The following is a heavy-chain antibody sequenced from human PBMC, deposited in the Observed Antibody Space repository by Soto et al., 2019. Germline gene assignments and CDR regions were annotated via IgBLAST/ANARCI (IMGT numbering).Heavy chain of an antibody. CDR2: IYYSGST. CDR1: GGSISSSSYY. CDR3: ARRQLPSYYYYGMDV. V-gene: IGHV4-39*01. Sequence: SSETLSLTCTVSGGSISSSSYYWGWIRQPPGKGLEWIGSIYYSGSTYYNPSLKSRVTISVDTSKNQFSLKLSSVTAADTAVYYCARRQLPSYYYYGMDVWGQGTTVTAP. J-gene: IGHJ6*02. D-gene: IGHD2-2*01.